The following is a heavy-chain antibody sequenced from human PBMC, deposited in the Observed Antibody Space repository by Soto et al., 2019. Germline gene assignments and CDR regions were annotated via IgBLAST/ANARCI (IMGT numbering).Heavy chain of an antibody. CDR3: ARRSSGWYFDY. V-gene: IGHV3-23*01. Sequence: EVQLLESGGGLVQPAGSLRLSCAASGFTFSSYAMTWVRQAPGKGLEWVSVISGSGGRTYYADSVKGRFTISRDNSKNTLYLQMNSLRAEDTAVYCCARRSSGWYFDYWGQGTLVTVSS. J-gene: IGHJ4*02. CDR1: GFTFSSYA. CDR2: ISGSGGRT. D-gene: IGHD6-19*01.